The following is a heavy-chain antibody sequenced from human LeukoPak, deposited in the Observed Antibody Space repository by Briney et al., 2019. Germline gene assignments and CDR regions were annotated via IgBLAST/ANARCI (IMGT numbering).Heavy chain of an antibody. V-gene: IGHV3-23*01. J-gene: IGHJ4*02. CDR2: ISGSGGST. D-gene: IGHD2/OR15-2a*01. CDR3: AKDRTNSPKTFFFRAGAFDY. Sequence: PGGSLRLSCAASGFTFSSYAMSWVRQAPGKGLEWVSAISGSGGSTYYADSVKGRFTISRDNSKNTLYLQMNSLRAEDTAVYYCAKDRTNSPKTFFFRAGAFDYWGQGTLVTVSS. CDR1: GFTFSSYA.